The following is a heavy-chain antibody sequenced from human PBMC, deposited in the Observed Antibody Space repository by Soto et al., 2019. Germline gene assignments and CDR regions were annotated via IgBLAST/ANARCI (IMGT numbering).Heavy chain of an antibody. J-gene: IGHJ6*02. V-gene: IGHV4-30-4*01. CDR1: GGALSSGDYY. D-gene: IGHD3-3*01. Sequence: SETLSLTCIVSGGALSSGDYYWSWIRPPPGTGLERIGYIYYSGSTYYNPSLKSRVSISVDTSKNQFSLKLSSVTAADTAVYYCARDNILGILYGGMDVWGQGTTVTVSS. CDR3: ARDNILGILYGGMDV. CDR2: IYYSGST.